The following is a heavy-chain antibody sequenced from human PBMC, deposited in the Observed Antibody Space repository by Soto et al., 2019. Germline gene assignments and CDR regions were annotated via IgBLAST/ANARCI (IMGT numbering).Heavy chain of an antibody. V-gene: IGHV3-74*01. CDR3: TTGVGFYYDSSGYVLPLDY. CDR1: GFTFSSYW. Sequence: GGSLRLSCAASGFTFSSYWMHWVRQAPGKGLVWVSRINTDGSSTSYADSVKGRFTISRDNAKNTLYLQMNSLRAEDTAVYYCTTGVGFYYDSSGYVLPLDYWGQGTLVTVSS. D-gene: IGHD3-22*01. J-gene: IGHJ4*02. CDR2: INTDGSST.